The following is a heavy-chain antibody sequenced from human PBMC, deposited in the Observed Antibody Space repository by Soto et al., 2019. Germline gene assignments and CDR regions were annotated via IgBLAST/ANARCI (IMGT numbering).Heavy chain of an antibody. J-gene: IGHJ6*02. CDR2: ISSSGGTT. CDR3: AKGGGTTGTKYYYYGMDV. D-gene: IGHD1-1*01. V-gene: IGHV3-23*01. CDR1: GINFNNYA. Sequence: GGSLRLSCATSGINFNNYAMSWVRQAPGERLEWVSFISSSGGTTYYADSVKGRFTISRDNSRNTVFLQMNTLRAEDTAVYYYAKGGGTTGTKYYYYGMDVWGQGTTVTVSS.